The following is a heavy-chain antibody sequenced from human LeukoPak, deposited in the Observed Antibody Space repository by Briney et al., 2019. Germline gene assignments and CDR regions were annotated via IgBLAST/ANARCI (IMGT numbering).Heavy chain of an antibody. V-gene: IGHV1-46*01. D-gene: IGHD2-15*01. CDR2: INPSGGST. J-gene: IGHJ4*02. Sequence: EASVKVSYKASGYTFTSYYMHWVRQAPGQGLEWMGIINPSGGSTSYAQKFQGRVTMTRDMSTSTVYMELSSLRSEDTAVYYCARQALGCSGGSCYSGGVVQYYFDYWGQGTLVTVSS. CDR1: GYTFTSYY. CDR3: ARQALGCSGGSCYSGGVVQYYFDY.